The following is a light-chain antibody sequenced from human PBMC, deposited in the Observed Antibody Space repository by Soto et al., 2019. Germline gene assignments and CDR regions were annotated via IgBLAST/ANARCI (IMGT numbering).Light chain of an antibody. J-gene: IGKJ4*01. CDR1: QTITNNF. CDR2: GAS. V-gene: IGKV3-20*01. CDR3: QQYGTLPLT. Sequence: EIVLTQSPATLSLSPGERATLSCRATQTITNNFLAWYQQKPGQARRLLIYGASSRATGIPDRFSASGSGTDFTLTISRLEPEDFAVYHCQQYGTLPLTFGGGTKVDIK.